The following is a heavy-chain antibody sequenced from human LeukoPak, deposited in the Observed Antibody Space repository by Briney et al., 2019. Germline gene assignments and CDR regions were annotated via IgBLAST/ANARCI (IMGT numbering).Heavy chain of an antibody. CDR1: GFTFSHYY. CDR2: ISGSSGYV. J-gene: IGHJ6*03. CDR3: ARGPHITMIVVVLRENYYMDV. Sequence: GGSLRLSCAASGFTFSHYYMTWVRQAPGKGLEWVSSISGSSGYVFYADSVKGRFTISRDNAKNSLYLQMNSLRAEDTAVYYCARGPHITMIVVVLRENYYMDVWGKGTTVTVSS. D-gene: IGHD3-22*01. V-gene: IGHV3-21*01.